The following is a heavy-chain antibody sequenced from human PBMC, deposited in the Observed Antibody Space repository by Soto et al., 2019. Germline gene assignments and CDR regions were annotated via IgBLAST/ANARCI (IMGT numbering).Heavy chain of an antibody. CDR3: ARELRFLVELVTAPFDY. Sequence: QVQLVQSGTEVKKPGSSVKVSCKASGGTFSSYAISWVRQAPGQGLEWMGGIIAIFGTANYAQKFQGRVTITADKSTRIAYMELSSLRSDDTAVYYCARELRFLVELVTAPFDYWGQGTLVTVSS. CDR2: IIAIFGTA. V-gene: IGHV1-69*06. CDR1: GGTFSSYA. J-gene: IGHJ4*02. D-gene: IGHD3-3*01.